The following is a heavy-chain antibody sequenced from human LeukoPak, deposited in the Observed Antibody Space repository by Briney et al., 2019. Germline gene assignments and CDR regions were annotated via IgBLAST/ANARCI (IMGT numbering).Heavy chain of an antibody. CDR2: IRSKAYGGTT. Sequence: GGSLRLSCAASGLTFSNYWMTWVRQAPGKGLEWVGFIRSKAYGGTTEFAASVKGRFTISRDDSKSIAYLQVNSLKTEDTAVYYCTRTIWGVGATNYFDYWGQGALATVSS. J-gene: IGHJ4*02. D-gene: IGHD1-26*01. CDR1: GLTFSNYW. CDR3: TRTIWGVGATNYFDY. V-gene: IGHV3-49*04.